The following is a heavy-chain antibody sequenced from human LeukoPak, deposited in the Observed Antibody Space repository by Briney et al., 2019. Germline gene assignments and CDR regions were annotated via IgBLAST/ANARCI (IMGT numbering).Heavy chain of an antibody. D-gene: IGHD3-22*01. Sequence: ASVKVSCKASGYTFTDYYMHWVRQAPGQGLGWMGWINPNSGGTNYAQNFQDRVTMTRDTSISTAYMEVSRLRSDDTAVYYCARVRDSSGYDFSWFDPWGQGTLVTVSS. J-gene: IGHJ5*02. CDR1: GYTFTDYY. V-gene: IGHV1-2*02. CDR3: ARVRDSSGYDFSWFDP. CDR2: INPNSGGT.